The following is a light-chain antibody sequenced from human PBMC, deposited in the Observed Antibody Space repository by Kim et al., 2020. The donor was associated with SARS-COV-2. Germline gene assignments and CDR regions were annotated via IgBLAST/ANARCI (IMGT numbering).Light chain of an antibody. CDR3: QQADNFPLT. CDR1: QDINRW. CDR2: NAS. V-gene: IGKV1-12*01. J-gene: IGKJ4*01. Sequence: DIQMTQSPSSVSASVGDRVTISCRASQDINRWLAWYQQKPGRAPKLLIHNASTLQGGVPERFSGSGSGTDFTLTISSLQPEDFATYYCQQADNFPLTFGEGTKVDIK.